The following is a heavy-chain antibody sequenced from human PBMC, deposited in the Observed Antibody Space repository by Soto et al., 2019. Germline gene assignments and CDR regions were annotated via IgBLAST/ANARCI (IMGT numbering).Heavy chain of an antibody. Sequence: ETLSLTCTVSVASVSSYYWSWIRQPPGKGLEWLGYILYTGNTNYNPSLKSRVTMSVDTSKNQVSLKLSAVTAADTAVYFCARAAYGSGSYYAPYHYYAMDVWGQGTTVTVSS. CDR2: ILYTGNT. J-gene: IGHJ6*02. CDR1: VASVSSYY. V-gene: IGHV4-59*02. D-gene: IGHD3-10*01. CDR3: ARAAYGSGSYYAPYHYYAMDV.